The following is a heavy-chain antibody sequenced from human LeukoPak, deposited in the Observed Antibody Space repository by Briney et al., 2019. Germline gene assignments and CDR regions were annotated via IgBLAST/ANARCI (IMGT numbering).Heavy chain of an antibody. CDR3: ARAIKPLWFGESYAFDI. CDR1: GYTFTGYY. J-gene: IGHJ3*02. V-gene: IGHV1-2*04. CDR2: INPNSGGT. Sequence: ASVKVSCKASGYTFTGYYMHWVRQAPGQGLEWMGWINPNSGGTNYAQKFQGWVTMTRDTSISTAYMELSRLRSDDTAVYYCARAIKPLWFGESYAFDIWGQGTMVTVSS. D-gene: IGHD3-10*01.